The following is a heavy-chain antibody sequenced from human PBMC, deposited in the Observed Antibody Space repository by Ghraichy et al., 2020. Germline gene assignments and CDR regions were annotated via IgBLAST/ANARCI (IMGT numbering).Heavy chain of an antibody. CDR1: GFTFSSYS. V-gene: IGHV3-21*01. CDR3: ARKAAAGTGLDY. Sequence: GGCLRLSCAASGFTFSSYSMNWVRQAPGKGLEWVSSISSSSSYIYYADSVKGRFTISRDNAKNSLYLQMNSLRAEDTAVYYCARKAAAGTGLDYWGQGTLVTVSS. J-gene: IGHJ4*02. D-gene: IGHD6-13*01. CDR2: ISSSSSYI.